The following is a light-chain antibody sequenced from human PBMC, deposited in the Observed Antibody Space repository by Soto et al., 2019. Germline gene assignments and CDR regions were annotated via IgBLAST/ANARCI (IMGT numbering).Light chain of an antibody. CDR1: TRAVTSIHY. J-gene: IGLJ3*02. Sequence: QAVVTQEPSLTVSPGGTVTLTCGSNTRAVTSIHYPYWLQQKPGQAPRTLIYDTSKKHSWTPARFSGSLLGGKAALTLSGAQADDEADYYCLLFYSGPRVFGGGTKLTAL. CDR2: DTS. V-gene: IGLV7-46*01. CDR3: LLFYSGPRV.